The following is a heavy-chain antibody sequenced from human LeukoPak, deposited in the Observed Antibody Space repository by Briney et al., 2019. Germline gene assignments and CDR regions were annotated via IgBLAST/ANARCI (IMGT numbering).Heavy chain of an antibody. CDR1: GVTFTDTW. V-gene: IGHV3-33*08. CDR3: ARDYWNDGVYHYYMDV. J-gene: IGHJ6*03. CDR2: IWYDGSNK. Sequence: GGSLRLSCAASGVTFTDTWMSWVRQAPGKGLEWVAVIWYDGSNKYYADSVKGRFTISRDNSKNTLYLQMNSLRAEDTAVYYCARDYWNDGVYHYYMDVWGKGTTVTVSS. D-gene: IGHD1-1*01.